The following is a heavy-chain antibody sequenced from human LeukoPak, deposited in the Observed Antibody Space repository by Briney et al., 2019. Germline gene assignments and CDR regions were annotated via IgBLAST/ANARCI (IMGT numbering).Heavy chain of an antibody. Sequence: GESLKISCKGSGYSFTSYWIGWVRQMPVKGLEWMGIIYPGDSDTRSSPSFQGQVTISADKSISTAYLQWSSLKAADTAMYYCARQGYCSSTSCYSGGIYYFDYWGQGTLVTVSS. CDR3: ARQGYCSSTSCYSGGIYYFDY. D-gene: IGHD2-2*01. V-gene: IGHV5-51*01. CDR2: IYPGDSDT. J-gene: IGHJ4*02. CDR1: GYSFTSYW.